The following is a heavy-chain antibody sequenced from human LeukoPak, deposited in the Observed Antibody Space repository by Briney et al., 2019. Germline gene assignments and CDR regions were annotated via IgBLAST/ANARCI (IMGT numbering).Heavy chain of an antibody. CDR2: IIPIFGTA. J-gene: IGHJ6*03. Sequence: SVKVSCKASGGTFSSYAISWVRQAPGQGLEWMGGIIPIFGTANYAQKFQGRVTITTGESTSTAYMELSSLRSEDTAVYYCALRESSSIYYYYYMDVWGKGTTVTVSS. D-gene: IGHD6-6*01. CDR3: ALRESSSIYYYYYMDV. CDR1: GGTFSSYA. V-gene: IGHV1-69*05.